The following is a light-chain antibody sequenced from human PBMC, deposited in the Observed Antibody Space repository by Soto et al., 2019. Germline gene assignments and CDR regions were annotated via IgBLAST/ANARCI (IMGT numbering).Light chain of an antibody. V-gene: IGLV2-8*01. CDR1: KNDIGLYDF. CDR3: KSYAGSNTYV. CDR2: EVV. J-gene: IGLJ1*01. Sequence: QSALTPPPSASGSPGQSVTISSTGTKNDIGLYDFVSWYQHHPGKAPRLIIYEVVQRPSGVPDRFSGSKSGNTASLTVSGLQAADEADYFCKSYAGSNTYVFGSGTKV.